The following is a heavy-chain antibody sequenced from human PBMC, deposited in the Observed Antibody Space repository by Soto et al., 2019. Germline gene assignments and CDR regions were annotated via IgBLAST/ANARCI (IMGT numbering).Heavy chain of an antibody. CDR3: ATDSGIVAVPAAMGFDY. Sequence: QVQLVQSGAQVKKPGSSVKVSCKASGDSYSNYAVSWVRQAPVQGREWMGKIIALLRSTAYAQKFRGRVTITADETTSTAYMDLTSLTAEDTPVYYCATDSGIVAVPAAMGFDYWGQGTLVTVSS. CDR2: IIALLRST. D-gene: IGHD2-2*01. V-gene: IGHV1-69*11. CDR1: GDSYSNYA. J-gene: IGHJ4*02.